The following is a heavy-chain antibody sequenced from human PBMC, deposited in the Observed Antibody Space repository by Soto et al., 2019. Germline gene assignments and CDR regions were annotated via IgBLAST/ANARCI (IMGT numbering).Heavy chain of an antibody. CDR2: IYSGGST. J-gene: IGHJ4*02. CDR3: ARELVPHYFDY. CDR1: GFTVSSNY. V-gene: IGHV3-53*01. D-gene: IGHD6-13*01. Sequence: RRLSCAASGFTVSSNYMSWVRQAPGKGLEWVSVIYSGGSTYYADSVKGRFTISRDNSKNTLYLQMNSLRAEDTAVYYCARELVPHYFDYWGQGTLVTVSS.